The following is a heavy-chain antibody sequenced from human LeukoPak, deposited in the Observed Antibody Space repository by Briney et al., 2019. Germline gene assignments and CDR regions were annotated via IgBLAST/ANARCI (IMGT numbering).Heavy chain of an antibody. D-gene: IGHD3-16*01. CDR3: ARGRDKGGRYFDY. CDR1: GGSISSSSYY. V-gene: IGHV4-39*02. J-gene: IGHJ4*02. Sequence: SETLSLTCTVSGGSISSSSYYWGWIRQPPGKGLEWIGSIYYSGSTYYNPSLKSRVTIPVDTSKNHFSLKLSSVTAADTAVYYCARGRDKGGRYFDYWGQGTLVTVSS. CDR2: IYYSGST.